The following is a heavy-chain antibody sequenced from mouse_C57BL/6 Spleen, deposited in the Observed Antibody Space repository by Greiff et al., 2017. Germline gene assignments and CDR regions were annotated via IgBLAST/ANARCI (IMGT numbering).Heavy chain of an antibody. Sequence: VQLQQPGAELVKPGASVKMSCKASGYTFTSYWITWVKQRPGQGLEWIGDIYPGSGSTNYNEKFKSKATLTVDTSSSTAYMQLSSLTSEDSAVYYCARENGNYDGYYDMDYWGQGTSVTVSS. V-gene: IGHV1-55*01. CDR1: GYTFTSYW. J-gene: IGHJ4*01. CDR3: ARENGNYDGYYDMDY. CDR2: IYPGSGST. D-gene: IGHD2-1*01.